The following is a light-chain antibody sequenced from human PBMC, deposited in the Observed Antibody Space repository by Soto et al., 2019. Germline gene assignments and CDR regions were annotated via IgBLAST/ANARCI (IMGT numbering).Light chain of an antibody. CDR1: QSISSW. V-gene: IGKV1-5*01. CDR3: QQYNSYSFLFT. Sequence: DIQMTQSPSTLSASVGDRVTITCRASQSISSWLAWYQQKPGKAPKLLIYDASSLESGVPSRFSGSGSGTEFTLTISSLQPYDFATYYCQQYNSYSFLFTFGPGTKVDIK. CDR2: DAS. J-gene: IGKJ3*01.